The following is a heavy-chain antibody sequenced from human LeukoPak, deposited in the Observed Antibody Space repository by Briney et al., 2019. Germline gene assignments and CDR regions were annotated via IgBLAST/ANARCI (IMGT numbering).Heavy chain of an antibody. Sequence: GGSLRLSCAASGFTFSSYAMSWVRQAPGKRLEWVSTVSGGGVTTYYADSAKGRFTISRDNSKNTLYLQMNSLTAEDTAVYYCPKQSYASGWNPFDYWGQGILVTVSS. CDR2: VSGGGVTT. CDR1: GFTFSSYA. V-gene: IGHV3-23*01. J-gene: IGHJ4*02. D-gene: IGHD6-19*01. CDR3: PKQSYASGWNPFDY.